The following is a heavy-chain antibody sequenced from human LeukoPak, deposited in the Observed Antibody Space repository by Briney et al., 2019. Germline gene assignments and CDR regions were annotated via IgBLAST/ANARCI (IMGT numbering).Heavy chain of an antibody. Sequence: GASVKVSCKASGYTFTSYGISWVRQAPGQGLEWMGWISAYNGNTNYAQKLQGRVTMTTDTSTSTAYMELRSLRSDDTAVYYCARDRIYYGSGSYDNYYGMDVWGQGTTVTVSS. CDR1: GYTFTSYG. CDR2: ISAYNGNT. V-gene: IGHV1-18*01. J-gene: IGHJ6*02. D-gene: IGHD3-10*01. CDR3: ARDRIYYGSGSYDNYYGMDV.